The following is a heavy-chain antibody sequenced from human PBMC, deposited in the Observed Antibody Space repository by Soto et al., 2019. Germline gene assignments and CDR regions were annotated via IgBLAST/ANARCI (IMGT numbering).Heavy chain of an antibody. Sequence: SETLSLTCSVSGASISNYYWIWIRQPAGKGLEWIGSVYASGTTYYNLSLKSRVTMSVDTAKDQFSLKLSSVTAADTAVYYCARTSRFKTGHLDYWGQGTLVTLSS. CDR2: VYASGTT. V-gene: IGHV4-4*07. J-gene: IGHJ4*02. D-gene: IGHD3-9*01. CDR3: ARTSRFKTGHLDY. CDR1: GASISNYY.